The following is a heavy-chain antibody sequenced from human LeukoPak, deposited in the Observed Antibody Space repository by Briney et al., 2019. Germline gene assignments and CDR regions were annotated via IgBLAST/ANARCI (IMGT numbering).Heavy chain of an antibody. Sequence: GGSLRLSCAASGFTFRNYGMSWVRQAPGEGLEWVSSISSSSSYIYYADSVKGRFTISRDNAKNSLYLQMNSLRAEDTAVYYCASRYCSSTSCYRFDYWGQGTLVTVSS. CDR3: ASRYCSSTSCYRFDY. D-gene: IGHD2-2*01. V-gene: IGHV3-21*01. CDR2: ISSSSSYI. CDR1: GFTFRNYG. J-gene: IGHJ4*02.